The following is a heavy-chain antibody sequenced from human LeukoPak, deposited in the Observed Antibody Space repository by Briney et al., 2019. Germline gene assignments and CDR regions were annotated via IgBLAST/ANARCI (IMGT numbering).Heavy chain of an antibody. D-gene: IGHD3-3*01. Sequence: SETLSLTCTVSGGSISSYYWSWIRQPPGKGLEWIGYIYYSGSTNYNPSLKSRVTISVDTSKNQFSLKLSSVTAADTAVYYCARNSYYDFWSGYYSCGMDVWGQGTTVTVSS. V-gene: IGHV4-59*08. CDR2: IYYSGST. CDR3: ARNSYYDFWSGYYSCGMDV. CDR1: GGSISSYY. J-gene: IGHJ6*02.